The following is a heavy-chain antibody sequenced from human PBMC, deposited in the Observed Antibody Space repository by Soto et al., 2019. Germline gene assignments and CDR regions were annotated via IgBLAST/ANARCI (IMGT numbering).Heavy chain of an antibody. CDR2: INPSGGST. D-gene: IGHD4-4*01. CDR3: AREVVTTGGAEYYYGMDV. J-gene: IGHJ6*02. Sequence: ASVKVSCKASGYTFTSYYMHWVRQAPAQGLEWMGIINPSGGSTSYAQKFQGRVTMTRDTSTSTVYMELSSLRYEDTAVYYCAREVVTTGGAEYYYGMDVWGQGNTVTVSS. CDR1: GYTFTSYY. V-gene: IGHV1-46*01.